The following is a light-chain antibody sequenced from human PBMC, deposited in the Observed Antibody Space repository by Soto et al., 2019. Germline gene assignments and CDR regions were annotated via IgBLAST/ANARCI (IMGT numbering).Light chain of an antibody. J-gene: IGLJ2*01. CDR1: SSDVGAYDY. CDR2: EVI. V-gene: IGLV2-14*01. Sequence: QSALTQPASVSGSLGQSITISCTGTSSDVGAYDYVSWYQQHPGKVPKLMLFEVINRPSGVYNRFSGSKSGNTASLTISGLQAEDEAEYYCSSYTSSSTVVFGGGTKLTVL. CDR3: SSYTSSSTVV.